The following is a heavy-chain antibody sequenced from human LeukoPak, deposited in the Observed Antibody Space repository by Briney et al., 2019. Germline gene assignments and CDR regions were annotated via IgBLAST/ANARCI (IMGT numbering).Heavy chain of an antibody. V-gene: IGHV4-39*01. CDR1: GGSISSSSYY. D-gene: IGHD3-10*01. Sequence: SETLSLTCTVSGGSISSSSYYWGWIRQPPGKGLEWIGSIYYSGSTYYNPSLKSRVTISVDTSKNQFSLKLSSVTAADTAVYYCPRIGPDYYYGSGSYYKPAYYFDSWGQGTLVTVSS. J-gene: IGHJ4*02. CDR3: PRIGPDYYYGSGSYYKPAYYFDS. CDR2: IYYSGST.